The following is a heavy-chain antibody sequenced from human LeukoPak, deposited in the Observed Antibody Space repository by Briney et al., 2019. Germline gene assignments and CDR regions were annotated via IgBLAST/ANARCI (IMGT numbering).Heavy chain of an antibody. J-gene: IGHJ6*02. CDR1: GFTFSSYS. CDR2: ISWNSGSI. D-gene: IGHD6-6*01. V-gene: IGHV3-9*01. Sequence: PGGSLRLSCAASGFTFSSYSMNWVRQAPGKGLEWVSGISWNSGSIGYADSVKGRFTISRDNAKNSLYLQMNSLRAEDTALYYCAKGRLDYYYYGMDVWGQGTTVTVSS. CDR3: AKGRLDYYYYGMDV.